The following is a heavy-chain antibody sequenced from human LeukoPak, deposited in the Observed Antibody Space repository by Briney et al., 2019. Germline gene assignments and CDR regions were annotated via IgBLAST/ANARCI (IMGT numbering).Heavy chain of an antibody. CDR1: GYSFTSYW. J-gene: IGHJ6*03. V-gene: IGHV5-51*01. CDR2: IYPGDSDT. D-gene: IGHD3-10*01. CDR3: ARHEGRITMVRGVTYHQGYYYYYMDV. Sequence: GESLKISCKGSGYSFTSYWIGWVRQMPGKGLEWMGIIYPGDSDTRYSPSFQGQVTISADKSISTAYLQWSSLKASDTAMYYCARHEGRITMVRGVTYHQGYYYYYMDVWGKGTTVTVSS.